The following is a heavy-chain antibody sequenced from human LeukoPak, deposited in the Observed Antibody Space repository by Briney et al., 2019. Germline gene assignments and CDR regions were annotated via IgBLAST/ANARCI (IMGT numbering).Heavy chain of an antibody. CDR3: ARVGFSAEFDP. J-gene: IGHJ5*02. Sequence: VASVTVSCKVSGYTFTGYYMHWVRQAPGQGLDWMGWINPNSGGTNYAQKFQGRVTMTRDTSISTAYMELSRRRSDDAAVYYCARVGFSAEFDPWGQGTLVTVSS. CDR1: GYTFTGYY. V-gene: IGHV1-2*02. CDR2: INPNSGGT.